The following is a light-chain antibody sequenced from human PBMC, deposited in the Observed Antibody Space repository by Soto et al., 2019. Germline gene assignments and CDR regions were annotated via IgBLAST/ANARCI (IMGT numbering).Light chain of an antibody. CDR2: KAS. CDR3: QQYRLYPWT. J-gene: IGKJ1*01. V-gene: IGKV1-5*03. CDR1: QSLGIS. Sequence: DIQMTQSPSTLSASVGDRVTITCRASQSLGISLAWYQQKPGKAPNLLIYKASNLESGVPSRFSGSGSGAEFTLTISSLQPDDFATYYGQQYRLYPWTFGQGTKVE.